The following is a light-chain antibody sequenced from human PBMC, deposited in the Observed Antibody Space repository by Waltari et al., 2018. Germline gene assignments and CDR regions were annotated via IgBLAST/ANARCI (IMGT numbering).Light chain of an antibody. CDR1: SSDVGGYTY. Sequence: QSALTQPASVSGSPGQPITISCTGTSSDVGGYTYVSWYQQHPGKAPKLMIYDVSNRPSGVSNRFSGSKSGNTASLTISGLQAEDEADYYCSSYTTSSTLEFGGGTKLTVL. J-gene: IGLJ2*01. CDR3: SSYTTSSTLE. V-gene: IGLV2-14*03. CDR2: DVS.